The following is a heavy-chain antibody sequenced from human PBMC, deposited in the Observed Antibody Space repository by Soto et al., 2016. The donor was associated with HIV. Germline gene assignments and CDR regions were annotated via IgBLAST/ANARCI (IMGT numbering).Heavy chain of an antibody. Sequence: EVQLMESGGGLVQVGGSLRLSCAASGFTFSNYWMHWVRQVPGKGLVWASRINSDGSSANYADSIKGRFTISRDNAKNTLYLQMNSLRAEDTAVYYCARDWGDFDWLYYPQSGPFDYWGQGTPVTVSS. V-gene: IGHV3-74*01. CDR3: ARDWGDFDWLYYPQSGPFDY. J-gene: IGHJ4*02. CDR1: GFTFSNYW. D-gene: IGHD3-9*01. CDR2: INSDGSSA.